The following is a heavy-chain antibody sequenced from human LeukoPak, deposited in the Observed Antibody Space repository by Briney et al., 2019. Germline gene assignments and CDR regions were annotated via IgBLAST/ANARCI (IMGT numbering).Heavy chain of an antibody. Sequence: SETLSLTCSVSGDSINSNYWSWMRQPPGKGLEWIGYIYYGGSTNYSPSLKSRVSMSVDTSKNQFSLNLSSVTAADTAVYYCARHYSSGYFNWFDPWGQGTLVTVSS. CDR1: GDSINSNY. CDR2: IYYGGST. J-gene: IGHJ5*02. CDR3: ARHYSSGYFNWFDP. V-gene: IGHV4-59*01. D-gene: IGHD3-22*01.